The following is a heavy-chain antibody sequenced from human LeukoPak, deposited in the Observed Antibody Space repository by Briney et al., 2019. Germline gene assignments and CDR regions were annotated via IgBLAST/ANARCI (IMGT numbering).Heavy chain of an antibody. J-gene: IGHJ4*02. V-gene: IGHV3-23*01. CDR1: GFTFSTYA. CDR3: AKAPGPSYFDH. Sequence: PGGSLRLSCAASGFTFSTYAMTWVRQAPGKGLEWVSTINDSGGSTFHADSVKGRFTLSRDNSKNTLYVQMNSLRAEDTAVYYCAKAPGPSYFDHWGQGTLVTVSS. CDR2: INDSGGST.